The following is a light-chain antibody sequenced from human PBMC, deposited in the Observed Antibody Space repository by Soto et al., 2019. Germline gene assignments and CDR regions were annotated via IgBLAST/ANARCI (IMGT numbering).Light chain of an antibody. CDR3: QVWDASNDLHIL. J-gene: IGLJ2*01. Sequence: SYELTQPPSVSVAPGQTARITCGEKNIGSKSVHGYQQKSGQAHVLVVYDDSDRPSGIPERFSGSNSGNTATLTISRVEAGDEADYYCQVWDASNDLHILFGGGTKLTVL. CDR1: NIGSKS. V-gene: IGLV3-21*02. CDR2: DDS.